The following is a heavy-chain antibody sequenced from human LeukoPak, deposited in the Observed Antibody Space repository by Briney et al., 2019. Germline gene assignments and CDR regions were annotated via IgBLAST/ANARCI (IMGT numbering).Heavy chain of an antibody. J-gene: IGHJ4*02. D-gene: IGHD1-26*01. CDR3: AKVAKVGATRAHFDY. CDR1: GFTSSSYE. CDR2: ISSSGSTI. V-gene: IGHV3-48*03. Sequence: PGGSLRLSCAASGFTSSSYEMNWVRQAPGKGLEWVSYISSSGSTIYYADSVKGRFTISRDNAKNSLYLQMNSLRAEDTALYYCAKVAKVGATRAHFDYWGQGTLVTVSS.